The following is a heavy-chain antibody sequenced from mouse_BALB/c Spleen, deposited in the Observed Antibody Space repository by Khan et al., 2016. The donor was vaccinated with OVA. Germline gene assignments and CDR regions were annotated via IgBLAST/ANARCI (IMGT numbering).Heavy chain of an antibody. CDR2: ISYSGST. V-gene: IGHV3-2*02. J-gene: IGHJ4*01. CDR1: GYSITSDYA. Sequence: EVQLQESGPGLVKPSQSLSLTCTVTGYSITSDYAWNWIRQFPGNKLEWMGYISYSGSTNYNPALKRRISITRDTSKNQFFLPLNSVHTEDTATYYCARDGSRYNYALDHWGQGTSVTVSS. CDR3: ARDGSRYNYALDH. D-gene: IGHD2-3*01.